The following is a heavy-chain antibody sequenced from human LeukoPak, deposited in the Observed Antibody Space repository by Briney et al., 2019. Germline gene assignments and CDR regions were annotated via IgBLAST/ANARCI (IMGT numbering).Heavy chain of an antibody. V-gene: IGHV4-59*01. CDR2: IYYSGST. Sequence: SETLSLTCTVSGGSISRYYWSWIRQPPGKGLEWIGYIYYSGSTNYNPSLKSRVTISVDTSKNQFSLKLSSVTAADTAVYYCAREGRGVSVGMDVWGRGTLVTVSS. CDR3: AREGRGVSVGMDV. J-gene: IGHJ2*01. CDR1: GGSISRYY. D-gene: IGHD2-8*01.